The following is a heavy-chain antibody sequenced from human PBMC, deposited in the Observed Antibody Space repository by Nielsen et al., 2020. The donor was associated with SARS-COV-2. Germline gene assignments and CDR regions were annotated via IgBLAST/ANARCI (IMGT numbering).Heavy chain of an antibody. J-gene: IGHJ3*02. Sequence: GESLKISCAASGFSFSSSAMHWVRQAPGKGLEWVAVIWHDGNTKHYADFVKGRFTISRDNSKNTLYLQMNSLRAEDTAVYYCGRDFGFNVLAGDAATFGIWGQGTMVTVSS. CDR2: IWHDGNTK. CDR3: GRDFGFNVLAGDAATFGI. V-gene: IGHV3-33*01. CDR1: GFSFSSSA. D-gene: IGHD3-16*01.